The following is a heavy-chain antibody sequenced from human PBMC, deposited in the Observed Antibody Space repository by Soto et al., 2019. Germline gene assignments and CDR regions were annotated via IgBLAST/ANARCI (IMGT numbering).Heavy chain of an antibody. D-gene: IGHD3-16*02. Sequence: GASVKVSCKASGGTFSSYAITWVRQAPGQGLEWMGGIIPIFGTANYAQKFQGSVTITADESTSTAYMELSSLRSEDTAVYYCARHLITFGGVIVQRDAFDIWGQGTMVTVSS. CDR3: ARHLITFGGVIVQRDAFDI. CDR2: IIPIFGTA. CDR1: GGTFSSYA. J-gene: IGHJ3*02. V-gene: IGHV1-69*13.